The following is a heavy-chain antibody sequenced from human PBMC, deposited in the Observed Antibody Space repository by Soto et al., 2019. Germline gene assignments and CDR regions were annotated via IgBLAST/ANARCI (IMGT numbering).Heavy chain of an antibody. J-gene: IGHJ4*02. Sequence: PGGSLRLSCAASGFTFSSFGMHWVRQAPGKGLEWVALISYDGSNKYYADSVKGRFTISRDKSKNTLYLQMNSLRAEDTAVYYCAKDRGWSSAHLDYWGQGTLVTVPS. D-gene: IGHD6-19*01. CDR3: AKDRGWSSAHLDY. CDR2: ISYDGSNK. V-gene: IGHV3-30*18. CDR1: GFTFSSFG.